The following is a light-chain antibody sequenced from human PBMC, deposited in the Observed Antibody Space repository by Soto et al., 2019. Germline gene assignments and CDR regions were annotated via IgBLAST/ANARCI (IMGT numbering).Light chain of an antibody. CDR3: QQYDSSPGT. CDR2: DTS. Sequence: ENVLTQSPGTLSLSPGERATLSCRASQSLNSNFLAWYQRKPGQAPRLLIFDTSSRASGIPDRFSGSGSGTDVTLTINSLEPEDFAVYYCQQYDSSPGTFGQGTKVEIK. CDR1: QSLNSNF. V-gene: IGKV3-20*01. J-gene: IGKJ1*01.